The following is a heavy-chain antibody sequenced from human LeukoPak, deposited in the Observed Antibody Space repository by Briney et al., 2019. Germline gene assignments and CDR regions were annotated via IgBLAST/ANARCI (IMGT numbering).Heavy chain of an antibody. CDR1: GFLFARHW. CDR3: ARGPTYGSRCDFLDS. Sequence: GGSLRLSCAASGFLFARHWMSWVRQAPGKGLEWVADIKQGGSEKVYVDSVKGRFTIFRDDAKNSLSLQMDSLRPEDTAMYYCARGPTYGSRCDFLDSWGQGTRVTVSS. CDR2: IKQGGSEK. J-gene: IGHJ5*01. D-gene: IGHD3-10*01. V-gene: IGHV3-7*01.